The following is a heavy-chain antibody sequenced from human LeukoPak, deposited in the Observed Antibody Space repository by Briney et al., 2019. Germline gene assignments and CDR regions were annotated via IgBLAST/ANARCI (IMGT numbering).Heavy chain of an antibody. Sequence: PGGSLRLSCAASGFSFSSYAMSWVRQAPGRGLEWVSTISGSSGSTDYADSVEGRFTVSRDNSRNTLYLQMHSLRAEDTAVYYCAKGLSVTSMGIDYWGQGTLVTVSS. CDR2: ISGSSGST. V-gene: IGHV3-23*01. CDR3: AKGLSVTSMGIDY. J-gene: IGHJ4*02. D-gene: IGHD4-17*01. CDR1: GFSFSSYA.